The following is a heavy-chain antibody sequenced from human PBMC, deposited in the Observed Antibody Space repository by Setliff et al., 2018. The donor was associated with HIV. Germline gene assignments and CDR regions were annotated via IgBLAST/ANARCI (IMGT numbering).Heavy chain of an antibody. J-gene: IGHJ4*02. D-gene: IGHD2-15*01. V-gene: IGHV3-7*03. CDR1: GFTFGVYW. Sequence: GSLRLSCAASGFTFGVYWMSWVRQVPGKGLEWVANIKEDGNEKYYVDSVKGRFTVSRDNVKNSLYLQMNSLRAEDTALYYCARLGDCSAGNCYTTFFDCWGQGTLVTVSS. CDR3: ARLGDCSAGNCYTTFFDC. CDR2: IKEDGNEK.